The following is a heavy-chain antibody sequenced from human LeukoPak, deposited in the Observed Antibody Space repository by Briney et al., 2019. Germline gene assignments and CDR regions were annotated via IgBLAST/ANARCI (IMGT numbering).Heavy chain of an antibody. J-gene: IGHJ6*02. CDR1: GFTFSSYA. CDR2: ISGSGGST. D-gene: IGHD3-9*01. CDR3: AKDLDTPYYDILTGYYWGYYYGMDV. V-gene: IGHV3-23*01. Sequence: GGSLRLSCAASGFTFSSYAMSWVRQAPGKGLEWVSAISGSGGSTYYADSVKGRFTISRDNSKNTLYLQMNSLRAEDTAVYYCAKDLDTPYYDILTGYYWGYYYGMDVWGQGTTVTVSS.